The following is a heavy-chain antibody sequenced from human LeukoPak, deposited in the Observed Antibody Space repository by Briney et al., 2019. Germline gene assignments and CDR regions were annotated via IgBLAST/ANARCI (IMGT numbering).Heavy chain of an antibody. Sequence: SVKVSCKASGGTFSSYAISWVRQSPGQGLEWMGGIIPIFGTANYAQKLQGRVTITTDESTSTAYMELSSLRSEDTAVYYCARENVMVRGAILYYFDYWGQGTLVTVSS. CDR2: IIPIFGTA. D-gene: IGHD3-10*01. CDR1: GGTFSSYA. J-gene: IGHJ4*02. CDR3: ARENVMVRGAILYYFDY. V-gene: IGHV1-69*05.